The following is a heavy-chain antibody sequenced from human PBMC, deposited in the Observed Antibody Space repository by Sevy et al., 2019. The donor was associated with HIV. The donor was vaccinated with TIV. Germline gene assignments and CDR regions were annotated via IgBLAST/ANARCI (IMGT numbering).Heavy chain of an antibody. CDR3: AKDGGLLVRLRGFANFDY. V-gene: IGHV3-23*01. CDR2: ISGSGGST. D-gene: IGHD3-3*01. J-gene: IGHJ4*02. Sequence: GGCLRLSCAASGFTFSSYAMSWVRQAPGKGLEWVSAISGSGGSTYYADSVKGRFTISRDNSKNTLYLQMNSLRAEDTAVHYCAKDGGLLVRLRGFANFDYWGQGTLVTVSS. CDR1: GFTFSSYA.